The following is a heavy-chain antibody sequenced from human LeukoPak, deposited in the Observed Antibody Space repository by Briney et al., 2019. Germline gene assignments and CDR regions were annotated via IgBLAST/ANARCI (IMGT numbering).Heavy chain of an antibody. CDR2: IYYSGST. J-gene: IGHJ5*02. Sequence: PSETLSLTCTVSGGSISSYYWSWIRQPPGKGLEWIGYIYYSGSTNYNPSLKSRVTISVDTSKNQFSLKLSSVTAADTAVYYCARVTHYYGSGSYLLDPLGQGTLVTVSS. V-gene: IGHV4-59*01. CDR1: GGSISSYY. CDR3: ARVTHYYGSGSYLLDP. D-gene: IGHD3-10*01.